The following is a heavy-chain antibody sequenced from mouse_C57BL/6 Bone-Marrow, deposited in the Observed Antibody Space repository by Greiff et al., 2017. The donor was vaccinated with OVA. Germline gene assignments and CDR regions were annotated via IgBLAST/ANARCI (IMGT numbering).Heavy chain of an antibody. J-gene: IGHJ3*01. D-gene: IGHD4-1*02. V-gene: IGHV5-6*01. CDR1: GFTFSSYG. CDR3: ARRQLGGFAY. Sequence: EVQLVESGGDLVKPGGSLKLSCAASGFTFSSYGMSWVRQTPDKRLEWVATISSGGSYTYYPDSVKGRFTISRDNAKTTLYLQMSSLKSEDTAMYYCARRQLGGFAYWGQGTLVTVSA. CDR2: ISSGGSYT.